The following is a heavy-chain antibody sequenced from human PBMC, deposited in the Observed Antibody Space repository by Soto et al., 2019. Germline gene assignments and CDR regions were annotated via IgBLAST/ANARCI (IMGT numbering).Heavy chain of an antibody. J-gene: IGHJ4*02. Sequence: QLQLQESGPGLVKPSETLSLTCTVSGGSGGFISSSRYHWGWIRQPPGKGLEWIGNIYYSGSTYYNPSLKSRVTISGDTSKNQFSLRLTSVTAADTAVYYCARHPPYGPLDYWGQGTLVTVSS. V-gene: IGHV4-39*01. CDR2: IYYSGST. CDR1: GGSGGFISSSRYH. CDR3: ARHPPYGPLDY. D-gene: IGHD4-17*01.